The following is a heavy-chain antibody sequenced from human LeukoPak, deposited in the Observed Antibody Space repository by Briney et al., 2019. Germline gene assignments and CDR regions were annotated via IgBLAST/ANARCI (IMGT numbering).Heavy chain of an antibody. V-gene: IGHV1-3*01. J-gene: IGHJ4*02. CDR1: GYTFTSYA. D-gene: IGHD3-22*01. CDR2: INAGNGNT. CDR3: ARGDYYDCSGYFLPDY. Sequence: ASVKVSCKASGYTFTSYAMHWVRQAPGQRLEWMGWINAGNGNTKYSQKFQGRVTITRDTSASTAYMELSSLRSEDTAVYYCARGDYYDCSGYFLPDYWGQGTLVTVSS.